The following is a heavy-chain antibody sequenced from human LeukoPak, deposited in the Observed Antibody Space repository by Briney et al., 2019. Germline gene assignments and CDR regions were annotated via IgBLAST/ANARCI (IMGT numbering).Heavy chain of an antibody. Sequence: GGSLRLSCAASGFTFSSYAMSWVRQAPGRGLEWVSAISGSGGSTYYADSVKGRFTISRDNSKNTLYLQMNSLRAEDTAVYYCARDSSGYLDYWGQGTLVTVSS. CDR1: GFTFSSYA. D-gene: IGHD3-22*01. V-gene: IGHV3-23*01. CDR3: ARDSSGYLDY. J-gene: IGHJ4*02. CDR2: ISGSGGST.